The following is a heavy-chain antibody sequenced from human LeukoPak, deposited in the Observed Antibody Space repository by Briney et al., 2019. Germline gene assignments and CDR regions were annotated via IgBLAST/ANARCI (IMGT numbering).Heavy chain of an antibody. CDR3: ARGEILLWFGELWGPFDY. CDR2: IYHSGST. Sequence: SETLSLTCTVSGYSISSGYYWGWIRQPPGKGLEWVGSIYHSGSTYYNPSLKSRVTISVDTSKNQFSLKLSSVTAADTAVYYCARGEILLWFGELWGPFDYWGQGTLVTVSS. J-gene: IGHJ4*02. D-gene: IGHD3-10*01. CDR1: GYSISSGYY. V-gene: IGHV4-38-2*02.